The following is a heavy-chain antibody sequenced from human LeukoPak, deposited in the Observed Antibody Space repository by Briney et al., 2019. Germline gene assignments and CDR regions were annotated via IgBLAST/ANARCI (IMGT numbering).Heavy chain of an antibody. J-gene: IGHJ4*02. Sequence: PGGSLRLSCAVSGFIFSDYGFHWVRQAPGKGFKGVTVTRFDGSIKQYADSVKGRFTISRDDSKNTLYLQMNFLKSEDTAVYYCARWGGTRQYYFDYWGQGTLVTVSS. CDR3: ARWGGTRQYYFDY. V-gene: IGHV3-33*01. CDR1: GFIFSDYG. CDR2: TRFDGSIK. D-gene: IGHD1-1*01.